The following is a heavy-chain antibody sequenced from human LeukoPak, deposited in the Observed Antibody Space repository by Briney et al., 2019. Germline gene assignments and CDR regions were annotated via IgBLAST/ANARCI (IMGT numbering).Heavy chain of an antibody. J-gene: IGHJ5*02. Sequence: SETLSLTCAVYGGSFSGYYWSWIRQPPGKGLEWIGEINHSGSTNYNPSLQSRVTISVDTSKNQFSLKLSSVTAADTAVYYCARGGGLRYFDWLPPDWFDPWGQGTLVTVSS. CDR1: GGSFSGYY. V-gene: IGHV4-34*01. D-gene: IGHD3-9*01. CDR2: INHSGST. CDR3: ARGGGLRYFDWLPPDWFDP.